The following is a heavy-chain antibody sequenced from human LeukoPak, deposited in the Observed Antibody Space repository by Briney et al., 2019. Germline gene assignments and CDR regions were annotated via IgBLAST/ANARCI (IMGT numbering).Heavy chain of an antibody. V-gene: IGHV3-23*01. CDR3: AKECKQLVVSRGWFDP. Sequence: GGSLRLSCAASGFTFSSYAMSWVRQAPGKGLEWVSAISGSGGSTYYADSVKGRFTISRDNSKNTLYLQMNSLRAEDTAVYYCAKECKQLVVSRGWFDPWGQGTLVTVSS. D-gene: IGHD6-6*01. J-gene: IGHJ5*02. CDR1: GFTFSSYA. CDR2: ISGSGGST.